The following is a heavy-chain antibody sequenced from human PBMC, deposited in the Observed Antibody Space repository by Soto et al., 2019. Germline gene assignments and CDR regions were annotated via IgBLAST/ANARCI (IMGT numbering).Heavy chain of an antibody. V-gene: IGHV3-66*01. CDR3: AKGGRQWLVTSDFNY. CDR2: IDIGGNT. CDR1: GFSVTNNY. D-gene: IGHD6-19*01. Sequence: PGGSLRLSCAASGFSVTNNYMNWVRQAPGKGLEWVSIIDIGGNTYYADSVKDRFTISRDNSRNTLYLHMDSLRAEDTAVYYCAKGGRQWLVTSDFNYWGQGALVTVSS. J-gene: IGHJ4*02.